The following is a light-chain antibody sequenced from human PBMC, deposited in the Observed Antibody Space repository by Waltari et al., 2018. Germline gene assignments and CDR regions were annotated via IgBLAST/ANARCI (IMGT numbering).Light chain of an antibody. J-gene: IGLJ1*01. V-gene: IGLV2-23*02. CDR2: EDN. CDR3: CSYAGSSTFV. Sequence: QSALTQPASVSGSPGQSITLSCTGTSSDVGSYNLVSWYQQHPGKAPKLMICEDNKRPSGVSKRFPGSKSGNTASLTISGLQAEDEADYYCCSYAGSSTFVFGTGTRVTVL. CDR1: SSDVGSYNL.